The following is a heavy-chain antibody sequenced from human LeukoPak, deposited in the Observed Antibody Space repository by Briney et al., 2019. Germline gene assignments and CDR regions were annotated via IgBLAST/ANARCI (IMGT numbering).Heavy chain of an antibody. Sequence: PPETLSLTCAVYGGSFSGYYWSWIRQPPGKGLEWIGEINHSGSTNYNPSLKSRVTISVDTSKNQFSLKLSSVTAADTAVYYCAISGSSGYNYWGQGTLVTVSS. D-gene: IGHD3-22*01. V-gene: IGHV4-34*01. CDR1: GGSFSGYY. J-gene: IGHJ4*02. CDR3: AISGSSGYNY. CDR2: INHSGST.